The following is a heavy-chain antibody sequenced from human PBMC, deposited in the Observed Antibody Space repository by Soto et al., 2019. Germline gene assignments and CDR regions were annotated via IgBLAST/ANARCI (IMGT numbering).Heavy chain of an antibody. CDR2: ISASNGNT. Sequence: GXSVKGSCEASGYMFISYGINWGRQAPVQGLEWMGWISASNGNTKYAQNFQGRVTMTTDTSTSTAYMEMRSLRSDDTAVYYCVRDLDGSGSYYTDYWGPGTLVTVSS. V-gene: IGHV1-18*01. D-gene: IGHD3-10*01. CDR3: VRDLDGSGSYYTDY. J-gene: IGHJ4*02. CDR1: GYMFISYG.